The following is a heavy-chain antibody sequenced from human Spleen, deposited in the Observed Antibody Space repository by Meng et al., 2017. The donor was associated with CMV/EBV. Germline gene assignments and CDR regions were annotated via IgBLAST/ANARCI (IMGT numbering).Heavy chain of an antibody. J-gene: IGHJ4*02. D-gene: IGHD2-2*01. CDR3: ARDCSTTGCSAFDY. CDR2: INPNNGGT. V-gene: IGHV1-2*02. Sequence: SGYSFTDNYIHWVRQAPGRGLQWMGWINPNNGGTNYAQKFQGRVTMTRDTSITTAYLELSRLRSDDTAVYFCARDCSTTGCSAFDYWGRGTLVTVSS. CDR1: GYSFTDNY.